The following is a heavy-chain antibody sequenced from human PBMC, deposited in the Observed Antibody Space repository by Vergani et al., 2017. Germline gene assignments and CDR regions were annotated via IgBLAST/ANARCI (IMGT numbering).Heavy chain of an antibody. D-gene: IGHD5-24*01. CDR2: IYTSGST. CDR1: GGSISSSSYY. V-gene: IGHV4-61*02. Sequence: QLQLQESGPGLVKPSETLSLTCTVSGGSISSSSYYWSWIRQPAGKGLEWIGRIYTSGSTNYNPSLKSRVTISVDTSKNQFSLKLSSVTAADTAVYYCARGPIRPSLYDYWGQGTLVTVSS. J-gene: IGHJ4*02. CDR3: ARGPIRPSLYDY.